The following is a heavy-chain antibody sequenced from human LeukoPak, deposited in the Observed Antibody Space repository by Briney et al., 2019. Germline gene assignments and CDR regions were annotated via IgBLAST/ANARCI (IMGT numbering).Heavy chain of an antibody. CDR3: ATMTGYYKGGADY. V-gene: IGHV3-23*01. J-gene: IGHJ4*02. Sequence: GGSLRLSCAASGFTFSSYAMSWVRQAPGKGLEWVSAISGSGGSTYYADSVRGRFTISRDNSKNTLYLQMNSLRAEDTAVYYCATMTGYYKGGADYWGQGTLVTVSS. CDR2: ISGSGGST. CDR1: GFTFSSYA. D-gene: IGHD3-9*01.